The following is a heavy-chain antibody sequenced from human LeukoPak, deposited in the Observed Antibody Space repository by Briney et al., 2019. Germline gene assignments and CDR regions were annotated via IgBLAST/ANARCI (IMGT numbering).Heavy chain of an antibody. J-gene: IGHJ4*02. V-gene: IGHV3-33*01. CDR3: ARDLSIAVFDY. CDR2: IWYDGRNK. Sequence: GGSLRLSCAASGFTFTSYGMHWVRQAPGKGLEWVAVIWYDGRNKYYVDSVKGRFTISRDNSKNTVYLQMNSLRAEDTAVYFCARDLSIAVFDYWGQGTPVTVSS. D-gene: IGHD6-19*01. CDR1: GFTFTSYG.